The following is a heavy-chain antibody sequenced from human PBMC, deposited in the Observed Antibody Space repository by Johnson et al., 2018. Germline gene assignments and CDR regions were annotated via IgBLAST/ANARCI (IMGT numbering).Heavy chain of an antibody. Sequence: QVQLVESGGGLVKPGGSLRLSCAASGFMFSDYHMSWIRQAPGKGLEWVSYISSSGSTIYYADSVKGRFTFSRDSSKNTLFLQMNSLRAEDTAIYYCASHAALGSGDDSGKDVWGQGTRVTVSS. CDR1: GFMFSDYH. CDR3: ASHAALGSGDDSGKDV. J-gene: IGHJ6*02. D-gene: IGHD5-12*01. CDR2: ISSSGSTI. V-gene: IGHV3-11*04.